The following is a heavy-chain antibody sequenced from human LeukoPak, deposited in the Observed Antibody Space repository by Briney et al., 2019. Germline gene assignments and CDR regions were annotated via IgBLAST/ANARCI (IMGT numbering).Heavy chain of an antibody. J-gene: IGHJ4*02. Sequence: GASVKVSCKASGYIFTDYYMHWVRQAPGQELGWMGRINPNSGGTNYAQKFQGRVTMTRDTSTSTAYMELRSLRSDDTAVYYCARTRGANDEDGYNYDWGQGTLVTVSS. CDR3: ARTRGANDEDGYNYD. D-gene: IGHD5-24*01. CDR1: GYIFTDYY. V-gene: IGHV1/OR15-1*04. CDR2: INPNSGGT.